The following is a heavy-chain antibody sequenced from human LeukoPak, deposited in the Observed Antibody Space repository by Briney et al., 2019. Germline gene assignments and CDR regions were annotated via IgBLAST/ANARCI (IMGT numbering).Heavy chain of an antibody. D-gene: IGHD3-16*01. Sequence: GGSLRLYCATYGFTFSSSAISRVRQAPGKGLKWLSTINSDNYTKYYADPVKGRFTISTDSFKNTLYLYMNSLRTDDTAVYYCAKAYPTPQGVNLDYWGQGTLVIVFS. V-gene: IGHV3-23*01. J-gene: IGHJ4*02. CDR1: GFTFSSSA. CDR2: INSDNYTK. CDR3: AKAYPTPQGVNLDY.